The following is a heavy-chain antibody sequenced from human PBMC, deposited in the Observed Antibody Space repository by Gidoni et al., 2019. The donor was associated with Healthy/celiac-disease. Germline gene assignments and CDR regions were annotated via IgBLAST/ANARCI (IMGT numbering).Heavy chain of an antibody. J-gene: IGHJ3*02. Sequence: EVQLLESGGGLVQPGGSLRLSCAASGFTFSSDAMSWVRQAPGKGLEWVSAISGSGGSTYYADAVKGRFTISRDNSENTLYLQMNSLRAEDTAVYYCAKHRSGMRGCAFDIWGQGTMVTVSS. CDR1: GFTFSSDA. V-gene: IGHV3-23*01. D-gene: IGHD1-26*01. CDR3: AKHRSGMRGCAFDI. CDR2: ISGSGGST.